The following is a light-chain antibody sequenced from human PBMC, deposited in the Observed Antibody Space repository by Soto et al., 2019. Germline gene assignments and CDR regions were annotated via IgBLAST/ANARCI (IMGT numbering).Light chain of an antibody. V-gene: IGKV1-39*01. Sequence: DIQMTQSPSSLSASVGDRVTITCRASQSISNYLNWYQQKPGKAPKLLIYTASTLQRGVPSRFSGSGSGTDFTLTISSLQPEDFATYYCQQSYSATTFGGGTKVEIK. CDR1: QSISNY. CDR3: QQSYSATT. J-gene: IGKJ4*01. CDR2: TAS.